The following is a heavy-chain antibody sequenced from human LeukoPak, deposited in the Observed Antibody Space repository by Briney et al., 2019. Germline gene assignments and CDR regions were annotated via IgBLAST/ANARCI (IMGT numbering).Heavy chain of an antibody. D-gene: IGHD4-17*01. CDR1: GFTFINAW. CDR2: ISYDGSNK. V-gene: IGHV3-30-3*01. Sequence: PGGSLRLSCAASGFTFINAWMSWVRQAPGKGLEWVAVISYDGSNKYYADSVKGRFTISRDNSKNTLYLQMNSLRAEDTAVYYCASYGSYWGQGTLVTVSS. CDR3: ASYGSY. J-gene: IGHJ4*02.